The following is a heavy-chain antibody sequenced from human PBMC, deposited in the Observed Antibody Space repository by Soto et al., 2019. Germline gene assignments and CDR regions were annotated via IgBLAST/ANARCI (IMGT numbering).Heavy chain of an antibody. J-gene: IGHJ6*02. CDR3: ARDPAIYSGKFDYGLDV. CDR1: GFTFSNYE. CDR2: IGTRGRTI. V-gene: IGHV3-48*03. D-gene: IGHD4-4*01. Sequence: EVQLVESGGGLVKPGGSLRLSCAASGFTFSNYEMNWVRQAPGKGLEWVSYIGTRGRTIYYADSVKGRFTISRDNAKNSLYLQMNSLRAEDTAVYYCARDPAIYSGKFDYGLDVWGQGTTVTVSS.